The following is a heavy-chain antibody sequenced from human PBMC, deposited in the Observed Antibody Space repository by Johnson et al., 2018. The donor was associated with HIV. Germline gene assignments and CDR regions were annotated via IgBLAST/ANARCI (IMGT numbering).Heavy chain of an antibody. J-gene: IGHJ3*02. V-gene: IGHV3-11*04. D-gene: IGHD6-13*01. CDR3: ASSHPAAAGIPRWAFDI. CDR2: ISGSGSTI. Sequence: QVQLVESGGGLVKPGGSLRLSCAASEFILSDYYMSWVRQATEKGLEWISYISGSGSTIYYADSVKGRFTIYRDTAKNSLYLQMNSLRDVDTAVYYCASSHPAAAGIPRWAFDIWGQGTMVTVSS. CDR1: EFILSDYY.